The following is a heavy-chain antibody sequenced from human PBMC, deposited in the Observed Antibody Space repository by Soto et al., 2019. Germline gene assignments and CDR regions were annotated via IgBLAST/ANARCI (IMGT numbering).Heavy chain of an antibody. J-gene: IGHJ6*02. CDR1: GFTFSSYG. CDR2: ISYDGSNK. V-gene: IGHV3-30*18. CDR3: AKDRLEQLGRPYYYYGMDV. D-gene: IGHD6-6*01. Sequence: PGGSLRLSCAASGFTFSSYGMHWVRQAPGKGLEWVAVISYDGSNKYYADSVKGRFTISRDNSKNTLYLQMNSLRAEDTAVYYCAKDRLEQLGRPYYYYGMDVWGQGTTVTVSS.